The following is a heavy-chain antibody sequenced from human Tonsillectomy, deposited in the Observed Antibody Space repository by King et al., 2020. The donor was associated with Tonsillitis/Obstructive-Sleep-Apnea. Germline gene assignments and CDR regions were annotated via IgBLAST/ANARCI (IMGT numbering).Heavy chain of an antibody. CDR3: AKDRGPYSSGWHPSSPPRY. Sequence: QLVQSGGGVVQPGRSLRLSCAASGFTFSSYGMHWVRQAPGKGLEGVAVISYDGSNKYYADSVKGRFTISRDNSKNTLYLQMNSLRAEDTAVYYCAKDRGPYSSGWHPSSPPRYWGQGTLVTVSS. CDR2: ISYDGSNK. CDR1: GFTFSSYG. J-gene: IGHJ4*02. V-gene: IGHV3-30*18. D-gene: IGHD6-19*01.